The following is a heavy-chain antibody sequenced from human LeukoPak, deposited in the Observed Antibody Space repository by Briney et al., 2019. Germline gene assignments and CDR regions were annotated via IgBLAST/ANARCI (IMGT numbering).Heavy chain of an antibody. V-gene: IGHV3-23*01. CDR1: GFIFTSYA. Sequence: GGSLRLSCAASGFIFTSYAMGWVRQAPGKGLGWVSVISHTGNSIFYADSVKGRFTISRDDSKNTLHLLMNSLSAEDTAFYYCARAIFGRTFGAFDYWGQGILVTVSS. CDR2: ISHTGNSI. D-gene: IGHD3-3*01. CDR3: ARAIFGRTFGAFDY. J-gene: IGHJ4*02.